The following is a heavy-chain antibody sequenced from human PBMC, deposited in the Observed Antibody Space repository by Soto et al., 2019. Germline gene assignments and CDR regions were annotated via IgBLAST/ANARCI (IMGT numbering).Heavy chain of an antibody. CDR3: AKDRGREVPYNWFDP. Sequence: EVQLVESGGGLVQPGRSLRLSCAASGFTFDDYAMHWVRQAPGKGLEWVSGISWNSGSIGYADSVKGRFTISRDNAKNPLYLQMNSLRAEDTALYYCAKDRGREVPYNWFDPWGQGTLVTVSS. V-gene: IGHV3-9*01. CDR2: ISWNSGSI. CDR1: GFTFDDYA. D-gene: IGHD1-26*01. J-gene: IGHJ5*02.